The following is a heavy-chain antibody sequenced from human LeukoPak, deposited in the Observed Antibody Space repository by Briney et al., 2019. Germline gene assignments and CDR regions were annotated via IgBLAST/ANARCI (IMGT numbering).Heavy chain of an antibody. Sequence: ASVKVSFKASGYTFTSYDINWVRQATGQGLEWMGWMNPNSGNTGYAQKFQGRVTMTRNTSISTAYMELSSLRSEDTAVYYCARSYYDSSGYYQTFDPWGQGTLVTVSS. V-gene: IGHV1-8*01. CDR2: MNPNSGNT. D-gene: IGHD3-22*01. J-gene: IGHJ5*02. CDR3: ARSYYDSSGYYQTFDP. CDR1: GYTFTSYD.